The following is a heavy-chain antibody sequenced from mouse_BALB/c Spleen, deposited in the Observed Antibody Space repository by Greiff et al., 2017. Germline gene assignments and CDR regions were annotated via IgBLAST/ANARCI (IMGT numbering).Heavy chain of an antibody. Sequence: QVQLQQSGAELVRPGASVTLSCKASGYTFTDYEMHWVKQTPVHGLEWIGAIDPETGGTAYNQKFKGKATLTADKSSSTAYMELRSLTSEDSAVYYCARGYYGNPWFAYWGQGTLVTVSA. V-gene: IGHV1-15*01. D-gene: IGHD2-1*01. J-gene: IGHJ3*01. CDR3: ARGYYGNPWFAY. CDR2: IDPETGGT. CDR1: GYTFTDYE.